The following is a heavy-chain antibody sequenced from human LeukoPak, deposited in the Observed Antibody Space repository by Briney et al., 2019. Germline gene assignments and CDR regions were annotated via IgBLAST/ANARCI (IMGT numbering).Heavy chain of an antibody. CDR2: ISAYNGNT. D-gene: IGHD3-22*01. V-gene: IGHV1-18*01. CDR1: GYTFTSYG. Sequence: ASVKVSCKASGYTFTSYGISWVRQAPGQGREWMGWISAYNGNTNYAQNLQCRVTMTTDTSTSKAYIEMRSLRSDDTAVYYCARGTYYYDSSGYYGLHWFDPSGQATVVTVSS. CDR3: ARGTYYYDSSGYYGLHWFDP. J-gene: IGHJ5*02.